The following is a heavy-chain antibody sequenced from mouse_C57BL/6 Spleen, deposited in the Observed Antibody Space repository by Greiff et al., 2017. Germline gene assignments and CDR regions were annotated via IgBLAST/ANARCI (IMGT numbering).Heavy chain of an antibody. V-gene: IGHV1-55*01. CDR2: IYPGSGST. D-gene: IGHD3-2*02. J-gene: IGHJ4*01. Sequence: QVQLKQPGAELVKPGASVKMSCKASGYTFTSYWITWVKQRPGQGLEWIGDIYPGSGSTNYNEKFKSKATLTVDTSSSTAYMQLSSLTSEDSAVYYCARYLSYDAMDYWGQGTSVTVSS. CDR1: GYTFTSYW. CDR3: ARYLSYDAMDY.